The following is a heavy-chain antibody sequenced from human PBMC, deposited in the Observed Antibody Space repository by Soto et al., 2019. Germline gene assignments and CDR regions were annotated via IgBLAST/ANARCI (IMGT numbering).Heavy chain of an antibody. V-gene: IGHV4-39*01. CDR3: ARHPTMVRGVVGMDV. CDR2: IYYSGST. D-gene: IGHD3-10*01. CDR1: GGSISSSSYY. J-gene: IGHJ6*02. Sequence: QLQLQESGPGLVKPSETLSLTCTVSGGSISSSSYYWGWIRQPPGKGLEWIGSIYYSGSTYYNPSLKLRVTISVDTSTNQFSLKLSSVTAADTAVYYCARHPTMVRGVVGMDVWGQGTTVTVSS.